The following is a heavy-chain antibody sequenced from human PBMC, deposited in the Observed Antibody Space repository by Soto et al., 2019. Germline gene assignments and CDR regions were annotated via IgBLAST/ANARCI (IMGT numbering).Heavy chain of an antibody. V-gene: IGHV4-31*03. Sequence: SETLSLTCTVSGGSISSGGYYWSWIRQHPGKGLEWIGYIYYSGSTYYNPSLKSRVTISVDTSKNQFSLKLSSVTAADTAVYYCAREYCSGGSCYSDNWFDPWGQGTLVTVSS. CDR2: IYYSGST. J-gene: IGHJ5*02. D-gene: IGHD2-15*01. CDR3: AREYCSGGSCYSDNWFDP. CDR1: GGSISSGGYY.